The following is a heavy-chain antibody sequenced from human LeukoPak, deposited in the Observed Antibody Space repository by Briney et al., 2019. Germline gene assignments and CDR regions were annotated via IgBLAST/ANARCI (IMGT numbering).Heavy chain of an antibody. V-gene: IGHV3-43*02. CDR1: GFTFDDYA. CDR2: ISGDGGST. D-gene: IGHD3-22*01. Sequence: GGSLRLSCAASGFTFDDYAMHWVRQAPGKGLEWVSLISGDGGSTYYADSAKGRFTISRDNSKNSLYLQMNSLRTEDTALYYCAKDRAYDSRRYYYMDVWGKGTTVTVSS. J-gene: IGHJ6*03. CDR3: AKDRAYDSRRYYYMDV.